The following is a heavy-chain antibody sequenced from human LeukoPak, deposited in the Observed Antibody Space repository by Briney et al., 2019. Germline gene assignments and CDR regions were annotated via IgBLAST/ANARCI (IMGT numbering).Heavy chain of an antibody. CDR1: GFTFSSYW. CDR2: ISGSGGST. J-gene: IGHJ4*02. D-gene: IGHD6-13*01. V-gene: IGHV3-23*01. Sequence: GGSLRLSCAASGFTFSSYWMHWVRQAPGKGLEWVSAISGSGGSTYYADSVKGRFTISRDNSKNTLYLQMNSLRAEDTAVYYCAKSKQLVNGYWGQGTLVTVSS. CDR3: AKSKQLVNGY.